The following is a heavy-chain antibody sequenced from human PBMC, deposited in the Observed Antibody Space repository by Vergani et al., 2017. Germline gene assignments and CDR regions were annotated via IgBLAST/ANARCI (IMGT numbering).Heavy chain of an antibody. Sequence: QVQLQQWGAGLLKPSETLSLTCAVYGGSFSGYYWSWIRQPPGKGLEWIGYIYYSGSTYYNPSLKSRVTISVDTSKNQFSLKLSSVTAADTAVYYCARVGGKDIVVVPAAIWFDPWGQGTLVTVSS. V-gene: IGHV4-34*01. CDR3: ARVGGKDIVVVPAAIWFDP. CDR2: IYYSGST. CDR1: GGSFSGYY. D-gene: IGHD2-2*01. J-gene: IGHJ5*02.